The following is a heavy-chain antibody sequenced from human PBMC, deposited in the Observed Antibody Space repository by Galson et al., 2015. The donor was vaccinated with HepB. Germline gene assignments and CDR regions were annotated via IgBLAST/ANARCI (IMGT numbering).Heavy chain of an antibody. D-gene: IGHD6-13*01. CDR2: IYYSGST. CDR3: AGHELKAAAGRRFFDY. V-gene: IGHV4-39*01. CDR1: GGSISSSSYY. J-gene: IGHJ4*02. Sequence: ETLSLTCTVSGGSISSSSYYWGWIRQPPGKGLEWIGSIYYSGSTYYNPSLKSRVTISVDTSKNQFSLKLSSVTAADTAVYYCAGHELKAAAGRRFFDYWGQGTLVTVSS.